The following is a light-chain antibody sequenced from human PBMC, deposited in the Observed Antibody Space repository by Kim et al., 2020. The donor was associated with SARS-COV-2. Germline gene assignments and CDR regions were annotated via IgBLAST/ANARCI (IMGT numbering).Light chain of an antibody. J-gene: IGLJ1*01. CDR3: AAWDISLNGYV. V-gene: IGLV1-44*01. Sequence: QRVTIFCSGSTANIGSKTVNWYQHLPGTAPKLLIYGNNQRPSGVPDRFSGSKAGTSASLAISGLQSEDESDYYCAAWDISLNGYVFGTGTKVTVL. CDR1: TANIGSKT. CDR2: GNN.